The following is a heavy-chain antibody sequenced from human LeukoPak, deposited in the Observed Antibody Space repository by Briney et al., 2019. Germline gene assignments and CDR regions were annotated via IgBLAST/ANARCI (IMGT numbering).Heavy chain of an antibody. CDR2: INQDGSEK. Sequence: GGSLRLSCAASGFNFSGYWMSWVRQAPGKGLEWVANINQDGSEKYYVDSVKGRFTISRDNAKNSLFLQMGSLRVEDTAVYYCARESTAGYNSSWYGCRKWGQGTLVCVSS. CDR3: ARESTAGYNSSWYGCRK. D-gene: IGHD6-13*01. V-gene: IGHV3-7*01. J-gene: IGHJ1*01. CDR1: GFNFSGYW.